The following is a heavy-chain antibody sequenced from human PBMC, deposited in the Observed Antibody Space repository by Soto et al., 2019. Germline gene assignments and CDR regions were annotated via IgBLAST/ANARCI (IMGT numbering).Heavy chain of an antibody. Sequence: PSESLSLTCTVSGGSISSSSYYWGWIRQPPGKGLEWIGSIYYSGSTNYNPSLKSRVTISVDTSKNQFSLKLSSVTAADTAVYYCARAIRLRYGMDVWGQGTTVTVSS. D-gene: IGHD4-17*01. J-gene: IGHJ6*02. V-gene: IGHV4-39*07. CDR2: IYYSGST. CDR3: ARAIRLRYGMDV. CDR1: GGSISSSSYY.